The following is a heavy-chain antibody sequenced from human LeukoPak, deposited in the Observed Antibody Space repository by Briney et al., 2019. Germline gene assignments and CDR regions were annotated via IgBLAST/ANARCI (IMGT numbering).Heavy chain of an antibody. D-gene: IGHD2-2*01. CDR3: ARHGPGFCSSTSCYHNPFDY. CDR2: IYHSGYT. J-gene: IGHJ4*02. CDR1: GGSMSSNNYY. V-gene: IGHV4-39*01. Sequence: SETLSLTCTVSGGSMSSNNYYWGWIRRPPGKGLEWIGTIYHSGYTYYNPSLMSRVTISVDTSKDQFSLKLSSVTAADTAVYYCARHGPGFCSSTSCYHNPFDYWGQGTLVTVSS.